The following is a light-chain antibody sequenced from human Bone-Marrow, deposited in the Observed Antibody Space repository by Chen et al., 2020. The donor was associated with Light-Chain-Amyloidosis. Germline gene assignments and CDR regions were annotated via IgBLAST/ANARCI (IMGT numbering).Light chain of an antibody. Sequence: QSALTQPASVSGSPGQSITISCVGTNSNVGLYNLVSWYQLRPGTPPKLLLYEAAKRPSGVSERFSGSRAGHTASLTISGLRPEDEAVYFCCAYAGLNTYVFGTGTAVTVL. J-gene: IGLJ1*01. CDR2: EAA. CDR3: CAYAGLNTYV. CDR1: NSNVGLYNL. V-gene: IGLV2-23*01.